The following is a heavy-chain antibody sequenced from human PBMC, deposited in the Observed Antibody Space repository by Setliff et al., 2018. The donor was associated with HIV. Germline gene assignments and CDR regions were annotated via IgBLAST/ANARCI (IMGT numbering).Heavy chain of an antibody. CDR1: GGSISSSSYY. Sequence: PSETLSLTCTVSGGSISSSSYYWGWIRQPPGKGLEWIGTIYYSGNTYYNPSLKRRVTISVDTSKNQISLKLSSVTAADTAVYYCASHLPPYSGNFDYWGHGTLVTVSS. CDR2: IYYSGNT. V-gene: IGHV4-39*01. J-gene: IGHJ4*01. CDR3: ASHLPPYSGNFDY. D-gene: IGHD1-26*01.